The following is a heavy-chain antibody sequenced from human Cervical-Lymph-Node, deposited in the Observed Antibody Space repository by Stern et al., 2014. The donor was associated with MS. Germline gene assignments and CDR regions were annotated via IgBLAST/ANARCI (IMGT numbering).Heavy chain of an antibody. CDR1: GFKFDDYA. D-gene: IGHD2-8*02. Sequence: EVQLVQSGGGLVQPGRSLRLSCAASGFKFDDYAMHWVRQVPGKGLEWVSGVSWNSGSKGYVESVKGRFTVSRDNAKNSLYLQMNSLRAEDTALYYCAKDIGVLDYYYGMDVWGRGTTVTVSS. J-gene: IGHJ6*02. V-gene: IGHV3-9*01. CDR3: AKDIGVLDYYYGMDV. CDR2: VSWNSGSK.